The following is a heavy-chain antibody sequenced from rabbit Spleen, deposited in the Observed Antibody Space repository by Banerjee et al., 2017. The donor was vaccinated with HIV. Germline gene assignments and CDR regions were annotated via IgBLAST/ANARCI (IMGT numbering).Heavy chain of an antibody. V-gene: IGHV1S45*01. J-gene: IGHJ4*01. Sequence: QEKLVESGGGLVQPEGSLTLTCTASGFSFNSNYYMCWVRQAPGKGLEWIACIYGGFSATSYYATWARGRFPISKTSSTSVTLQLTSLTAAVTASYFCARTPGASDYTYFALWCQGTLVAVS. D-gene: IGHD8-1*01. CDR2: IYGGFSATS. CDR1: GFSFNSNYY. CDR3: ARTPGASDYTYFAL.